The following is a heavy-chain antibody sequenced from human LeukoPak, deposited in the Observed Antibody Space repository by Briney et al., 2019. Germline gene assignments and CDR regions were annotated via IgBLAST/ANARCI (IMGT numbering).Heavy chain of an antibody. Sequence: SETLSLTCTVSGVPISSSNSYWGWIRQPPGKGLEWIGSIYYSGNTYYNASLKSQVSISIDTSKNQFSLRLTSVTAADTAVYYCARQTGSGLFILPGGQGTLVTVSS. CDR1: GVPISSSNSY. V-gene: IGHV4-39*01. J-gene: IGHJ4*02. D-gene: IGHD3/OR15-3a*01. CDR3: ARQTGSGLFILP. CDR2: IYYSGNT.